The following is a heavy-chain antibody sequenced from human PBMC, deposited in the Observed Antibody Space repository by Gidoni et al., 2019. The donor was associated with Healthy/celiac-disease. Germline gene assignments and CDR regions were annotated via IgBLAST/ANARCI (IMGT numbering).Heavy chain of an antibody. CDR2: ISSSSSTI. D-gene: IGHD3-3*01. V-gene: IGHV3-48*02. J-gene: IGHJ4*02. CDR1: RFTFISYS. Sequence: EVPLLASGGCLLQPGGSPRLSCPASRFTFISYSMICVRLAPGKGLEWVSYISSSSSTIYYEDSVKGRFTNSRDNAKNSLYMQMNSLRDEDTAVYYCARRYYDFWSGYSDSYYFDYWGQGTLVTGSS. CDR3: ARRYYDFWSGYSDSYYFDY.